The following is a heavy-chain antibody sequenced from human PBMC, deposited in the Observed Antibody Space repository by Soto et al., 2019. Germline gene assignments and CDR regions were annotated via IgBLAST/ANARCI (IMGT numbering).Heavy chain of an antibody. J-gene: IGHJ5*02. CDR2: ISAYNGNT. CDR1: GYTFTSYG. D-gene: IGHD3-10*01. V-gene: IGHV1-18*01. Sequence: ASVKVSCKASGYTFTSYGISWVRQAPGQGLEWMGWISAYNGNTNYAQKLQGRVTMTTDTSTSTAYMELRSLRSDDTAVYYCARDFGFGELSPHWFAPWGQGTLVTVSS. CDR3: ARDFGFGELSPHWFAP.